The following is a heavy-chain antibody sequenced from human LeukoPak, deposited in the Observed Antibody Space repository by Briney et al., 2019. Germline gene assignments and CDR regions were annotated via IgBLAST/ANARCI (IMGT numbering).Heavy chain of an antibody. Sequence: GGSLRLSCAASGFTFSSYGMHWVRQTPGKGLEWVAFIRYDGSNKYYADSVKGRFTISRDNSKNTLYLQMNSLRAEDTAVYYCAKDVPRYCSGGSCSTIDYWGQGTLVTVSS. CDR1: GFTFSSYG. V-gene: IGHV3-30*02. J-gene: IGHJ4*02. CDR3: AKDVPRYCSGGSCSTIDY. D-gene: IGHD2-15*01. CDR2: IRYDGSNK.